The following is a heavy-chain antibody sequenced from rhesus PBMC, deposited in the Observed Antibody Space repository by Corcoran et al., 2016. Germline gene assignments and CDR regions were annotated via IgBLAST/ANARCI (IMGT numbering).Heavy chain of an antibody. D-gene: IGHD3-34*01. Sequence: QVQLQESGPGLVKPSETLSLTCAVSGYSISGYYWSWIRQAPGKGLEWIGYITDSGSTGYNPALKSRVTISRDTSKNQFSLKLSSVTAADTAVYYCARDPGGGSYFDYWGQGVLVTVSS. J-gene: IGHJ4*01. CDR1: GYSISGYY. V-gene: IGHV4-122*02. CDR3: ARDPGGGSYFDY. CDR2: ITDSGST.